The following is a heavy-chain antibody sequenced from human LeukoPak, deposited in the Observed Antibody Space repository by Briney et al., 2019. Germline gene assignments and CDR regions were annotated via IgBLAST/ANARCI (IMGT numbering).Heavy chain of an antibody. D-gene: IGHD6-13*01. Sequence: GGSLRLSCAASGFTFSSYAMTWVRQAPKKGLEWVSDISDSGGSTYYADSVRGRFTISRDNSKNTLYLQMNSLRAEDTAVSYCARGGSSSWYLDYWGQGTLVTVSS. V-gene: IGHV3-23*01. CDR1: GFTFSSYA. CDR2: ISDSGGST. J-gene: IGHJ4*02. CDR3: ARGGSSSWYLDY.